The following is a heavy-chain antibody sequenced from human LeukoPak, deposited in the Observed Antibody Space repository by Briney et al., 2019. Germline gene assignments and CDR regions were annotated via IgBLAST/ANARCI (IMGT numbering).Heavy chain of an antibody. D-gene: IGHD4-17*01. CDR2: INPKSGGT. J-gene: IGHJ3*01. CDR3: ARDDYADYPIRADV. CDR1: GYTSTDYF. Sequence: GASVKVSCKASGYTSTDYFMHWVRQAPGQGLEWMGWINPKSGGTNYAQEFQGRVTMTRDTSIRTAYMELTRLRSDDTAVYYCARDDYADYPIRADVWGQGTMVTVSS. V-gene: IGHV1-2*02.